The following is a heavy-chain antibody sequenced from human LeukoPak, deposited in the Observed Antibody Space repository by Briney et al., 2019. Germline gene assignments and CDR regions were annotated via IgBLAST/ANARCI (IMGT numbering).Heavy chain of an antibody. CDR2: IYDGGST. J-gene: IGHJ5*02. D-gene: IGHD3-10*01. CDR1: GVSISSYY. V-gene: IGHV4-4*07. Sequence: SETLSLTCNVSGVSISSYYWSWIRQPAGKTLEWIGRIYDGGSTNYNPSLKSRVTMSVDTSKNQISLKLKSVTAADTAVYYCARDSGTSGEVKFDPWGQGALVTVSS. CDR3: ARDSGTSGEVKFDP.